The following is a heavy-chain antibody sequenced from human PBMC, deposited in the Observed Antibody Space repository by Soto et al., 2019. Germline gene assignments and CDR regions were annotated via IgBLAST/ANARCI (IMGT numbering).Heavy chain of an antibody. D-gene: IGHD2-2*01. J-gene: IGHJ5*02. CDR3: ARDCSSTSCYSNWFDP. Sequence: ASVKVSCKASGYTFTSYAMHWVRQAPGQRLEWMGWISADNGNTNYAQKLQGRVTMTTDTSTSTAYMELRSLRSDDTAVYYCARDCSSTSCYSNWFDPWGQGTLVTVSS. V-gene: IGHV1-18*01. CDR1: GYTFTSYA. CDR2: ISADNGNT.